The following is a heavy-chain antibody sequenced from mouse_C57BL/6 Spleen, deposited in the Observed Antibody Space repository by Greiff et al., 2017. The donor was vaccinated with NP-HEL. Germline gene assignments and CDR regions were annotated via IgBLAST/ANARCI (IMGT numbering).Heavy chain of an antibody. V-gene: IGHV1-55*01. Sequence: QVQLQQPGAELVKPGASVKMSCKASGYTFTSYWITWVKQRPGQGLEWIGDIYPGSGSTNYNEKFKGKATLTVDTSSSTAYMQLSSLTSEDSAVYYCARRGPWYFDVWGTATTVTVAS. J-gene: IGHJ1*03. CDR2: IYPGSGST. CDR1: GYTFTSYW. CDR3: ARRGPWYFDV. D-gene: IGHD3-3*01.